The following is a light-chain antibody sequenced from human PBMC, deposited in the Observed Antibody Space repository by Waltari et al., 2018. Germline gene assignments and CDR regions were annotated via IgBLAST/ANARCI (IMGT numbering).Light chain of an antibody. CDR3: TAWDISLNAHV. V-gene: IGLV10-54*04. CDR1: SNNVGNQG. J-gene: IGLJ1*01. CDR2: RNN. Sequence: QAGLTQPPSVSKGLRQTATLTCTGNSNNVGNQGAAWLQQHQDHPPKLLSYRNNNRPSGISERVSASMSGNTASLTITELQPEDEADYYCTAWDISLNAHVFGTGTEVTVL.